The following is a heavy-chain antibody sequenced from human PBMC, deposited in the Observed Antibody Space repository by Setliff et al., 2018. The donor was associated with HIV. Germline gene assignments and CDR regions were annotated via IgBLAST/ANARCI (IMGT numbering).Heavy chain of an antibody. D-gene: IGHD5-18*01. J-gene: IGHJ5*02. V-gene: IGHV1-69*13. CDR1: GGTFSSYA. CDR2: IIPIFGPT. CDR3: VGLGYSFSYRWWFDP. Sequence: SVKVSCKGSGGTFSSYAISWVRQAPGQGLEWMGGIIPIFGPTNYAQKFQGRLTITADGSTSTAYMELSSLRSEDTAVYYCVGLGYSFSYRWWFDPWGQGTLVTVSS.